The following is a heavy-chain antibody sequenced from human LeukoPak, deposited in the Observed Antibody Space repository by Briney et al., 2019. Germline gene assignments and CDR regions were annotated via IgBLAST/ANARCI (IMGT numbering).Heavy chain of an antibody. D-gene: IGHD3-22*01. Sequence: GGSLRLSCAASGFTFSSYSMNWVRQAPGKGLEWVSYISSSSSTIYYADSVKGRLTISRDNAKNSLYLQMNSLRAEDTAVYYCARDRGIVVVTEFDYWGQGTLVTVSS. V-gene: IGHV3-48*01. CDR3: ARDRGIVVVTEFDY. J-gene: IGHJ4*02. CDR1: GFTFSSYS. CDR2: ISSSSSTI.